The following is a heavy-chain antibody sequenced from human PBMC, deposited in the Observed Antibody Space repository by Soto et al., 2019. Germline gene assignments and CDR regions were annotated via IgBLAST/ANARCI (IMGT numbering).Heavy chain of an antibody. CDR2: ISGSGGST. D-gene: IGHD2-15*01. CDR1: GFTFSSYA. V-gene: IGHV3-23*01. J-gene: IGHJ4*02. Sequence: EVQLLESGGGLVQPGGSLRLSCAASGFTFSSYAMSWVRQAPGKGLEWVSAISGSGGSTYYADSVKGRFTISRDNSKNTLYLQMNSLIAEDTAVYYCAKGGYCSAGSCFLFDYWGQGTLVTVSS. CDR3: AKGGYCSAGSCFLFDY.